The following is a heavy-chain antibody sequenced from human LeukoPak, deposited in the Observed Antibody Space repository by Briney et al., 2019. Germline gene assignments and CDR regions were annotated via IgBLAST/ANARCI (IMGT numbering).Heavy chain of an antibody. D-gene: IGHD2-2*01. V-gene: IGHV1-3*01. Sequence: ASVKVSCKASGFTFTNHALQWVRQAPGQRLEWMGWINAGNGNTKYSQKFQGRVTITADESTSTAYMELSSLRSEDTAVYYCARGGEDIVVVPEKHYYYYYGMDVWGQGTTVTVSS. CDR1: GFTFTNHA. CDR3: ARGGEDIVVVPEKHYYYYYGMDV. J-gene: IGHJ6*02. CDR2: INAGNGNT.